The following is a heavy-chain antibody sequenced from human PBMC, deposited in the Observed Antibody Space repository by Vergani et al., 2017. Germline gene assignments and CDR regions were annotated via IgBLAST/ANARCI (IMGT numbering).Heavy chain of an antibody. CDR3: ARGSWVTMVRGVYFDY. V-gene: IGHV3-73*02. Sequence: EVQLVESGGGLVQPGGSLKLSCAASGFTFSGSAMHWVRQASGKGLEWVGRIRSKANSYATAYAASVKGRFTISRDDSKNTAYLQMNSLRAEDTAVYYCARGSWVTMVRGVYFDYWGQGTLVTVSS. CDR1: GFTFSGSA. CDR2: IRSKANSYAT. D-gene: IGHD3-10*01. J-gene: IGHJ4*02.